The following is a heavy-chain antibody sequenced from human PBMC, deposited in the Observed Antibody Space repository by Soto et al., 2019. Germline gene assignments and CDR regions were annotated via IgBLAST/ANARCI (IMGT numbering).Heavy chain of an antibody. CDR1: GYTFTSYD. CDR2: MNPNSGNT. D-gene: IGHD3-10*01. J-gene: IGHJ4*02. Sequence: ASVKVSCKASGYTFTSYDINWVRQATGQGLEWMGWMNPNSGNTGYAQKFQGRIAMTRNTSISTAYMELSSLRSEDTAVYYCARGPTSQFGRLDYWGQGTLVTVSS. CDR3: ARGPTSQFGRLDY. V-gene: IGHV1-8*01.